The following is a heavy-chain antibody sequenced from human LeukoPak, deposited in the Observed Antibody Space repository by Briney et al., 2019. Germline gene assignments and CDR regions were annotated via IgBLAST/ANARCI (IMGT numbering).Heavy chain of an antibody. Sequence: SETLSLTCTVSGGSISSHYWSWIRQPPGKGLEWIGYIYYSGSTNYNPSPKSRVTISVDTSKNQFSLKLSSVTAADTAVYYCARHWGQFHDLVFDYWGQGTLVTVSS. V-gene: IGHV4-59*08. J-gene: IGHJ4*02. CDR1: GGSISSHY. CDR3: ARHWGQFHDLVFDY. D-gene: IGHD3-16*01. CDR2: IYYSGST.